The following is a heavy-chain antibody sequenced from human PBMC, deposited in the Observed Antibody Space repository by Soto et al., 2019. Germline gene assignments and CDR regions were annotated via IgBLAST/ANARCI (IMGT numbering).Heavy chain of an antibody. CDR1: GYTFTSYG. CDR3: AGERGDENYYYYYGMDV. J-gene: IGHJ6*02. V-gene: IGHV1-18*04. Sequence: QVQLVQSGTEVKKPGASVKVSCKASGYTFTSYGISWVRQAPGQGLEWMGWISAYNGNTNYAQKLQGRVTMTTDTTTSTAYMELRSLSSDDTAVYYCAGERGDENYYYYYGMDVWGHGTTVTVSS. CDR2: ISAYNGNT. D-gene: IGHD7-27*01.